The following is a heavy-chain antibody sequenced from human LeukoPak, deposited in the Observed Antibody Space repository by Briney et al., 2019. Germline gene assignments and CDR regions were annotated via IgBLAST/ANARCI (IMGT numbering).Heavy chain of an antibody. J-gene: IGHJ4*02. CDR2: INGDGSST. CDR1: GFIFNNYW. CDR3: TRQWHTPSDY. Sequence: SGGSLRLSCAASGFIFNNYWMHWVRQTPGEGPLWLSRINGDGSSTSYTHSVQGRLIISRDNAKNTLYLQMNSLRAEDTAVYYCTRQWHTPSDYWGQGTLVTVSS. D-gene: IGHD6-19*01. V-gene: IGHV3-74*01.